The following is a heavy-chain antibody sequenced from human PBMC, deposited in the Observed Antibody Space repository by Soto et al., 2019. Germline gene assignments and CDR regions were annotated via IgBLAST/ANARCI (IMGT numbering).Heavy chain of an antibody. CDR3: ASQSAGAVAGTFLYYFDY. Sequence: GGSLRLSCAASGFTFSSYAMHWVRQAPGKGLEWVAVISYDGSNKYYADSVKGRFTISRDNSKNTLYLQMNSLRAEDTAVYYCASQSAGAVAGTFLYYFDYWGQGTLVTVSS. CDR2: ISYDGSNK. V-gene: IGHV3-30-3*01. D-gene: IGHD6-19*01. CDR1: GFTFSSYA. J-gene: IGHJ4*02.